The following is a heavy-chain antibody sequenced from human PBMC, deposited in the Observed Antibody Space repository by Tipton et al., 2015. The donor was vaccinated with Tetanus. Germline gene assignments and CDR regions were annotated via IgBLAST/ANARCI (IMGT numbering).Heavy chain of an antibody. CDR1: GFTFTNYP. D-gene: IGHD1-14*01. J-gene: IGHJ5*02. CDR3: VRRPITTAGNWFDP. V-gene: IGHV3-64*01. Sequence: SLRLSCAASGFTFTNYPMHWVRQAPGKGLEYVSSILGDGERAAYASSVKGRFTISRDNSKNTLYLQMNSLRAEDTAVYYCVRRPITTAGNWFDPWGQGTLVTVSS. CDR2: ILGDGERA.